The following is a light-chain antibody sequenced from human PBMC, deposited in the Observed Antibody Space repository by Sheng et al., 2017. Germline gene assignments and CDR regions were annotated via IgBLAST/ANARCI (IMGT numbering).Light chain of an antibody. CDR3: CSFSATNTWL. V-gene: IGLV2-23*01. Sequence: QSALTQPASVSGSPGQSITLSCTGTSSDVGSYRLVAWFQQFPGKAPSLLIYDDIKRPSGVSNRFSGSKSGNTASLTISGLRAXDEADYYCCSFSATNTWLFGGGTKVTVL. CDR2: DDI. CDR1: SSDVGSYRL. J-gene: IGLJ3*02.